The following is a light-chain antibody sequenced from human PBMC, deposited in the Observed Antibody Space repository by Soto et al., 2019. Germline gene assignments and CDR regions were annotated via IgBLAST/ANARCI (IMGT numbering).Light chain of an antibody. CDR3: LRGNDYPWT. CDR2: AAS. Sequence: AIPMTQSPSSLSASVGDRVTITCRASQDIRRELGWYQQRPGKAPKLLIYAASQLKSGVPSRFSGSGSGTDFALTSSSLQREDFATYYCLRGNDYPWTCGQGTKVEVK. CDR1: QDIRRE. V-gene: IGKV1-6*01. J-gene: IGKJ1*01.